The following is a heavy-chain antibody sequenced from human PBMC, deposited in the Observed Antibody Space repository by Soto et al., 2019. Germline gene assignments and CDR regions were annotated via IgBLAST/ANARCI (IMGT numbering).Heavy chain of an antibody. CDR3: ATGGSIVGAASDAFDI. CDR1: GYTLTELV. D-gene: IGHD1-26*01. V-gene: IGHV1-24*01. CDR2: FDPEDGET. J-gene: IGHJ3*02. Sequence: ASVKVSCKVSGYTLTELVMHLVLQAPGKGLEWMGGFDPEDGETIYAQKFQGRVTMTEDTSTDTAYMELSSLRSEDTAVYYCATGGSIVGAASDAFDIWGQGTMVTVSS.